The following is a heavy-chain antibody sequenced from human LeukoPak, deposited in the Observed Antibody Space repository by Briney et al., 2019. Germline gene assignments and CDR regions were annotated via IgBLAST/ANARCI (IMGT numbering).Heavy chain of an antibody. CDR1: GDSVSSYY. V-gene: IGHV4-59*02. J-gene: IGHJ4*02. CDR2: IYYSATT. CDR3: AREGEDGYPFDY. Sequence: PSETLSLTCTVSGDSVSSYYWSWIRQPPGKGLEWIGFIYYSATTKYNPSLKSRVTISVDTSKKQFSLNLNSVTAADTAVYYCAREGEDGYPFDYWGQGTLVTVSS. D-gene: IGHD5-24*01.